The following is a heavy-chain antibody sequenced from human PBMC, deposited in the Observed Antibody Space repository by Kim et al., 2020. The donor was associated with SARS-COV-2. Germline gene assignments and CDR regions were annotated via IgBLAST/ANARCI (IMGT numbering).Heavy chain of an antibody. CDR3: ARDYDILTGYYRGGGDYYYGMDV. J-gene: IGHJ6*02. D-gene: IGHD3-9*01. Sequence: SVKVSCKASGGTFSSYAISWVRQAPGQGLEWMGGIIPIFGTANYAQKFQGRVTITADESTSTAYMELSSLRSEDTAVYYCARDYDILTGYYRGGGDYYYGMDVWGQGTTVTVSS. CDR2: IIPIFGTA. V-gene: IGHV1-69*13. CDR1: GGTFSSYA.